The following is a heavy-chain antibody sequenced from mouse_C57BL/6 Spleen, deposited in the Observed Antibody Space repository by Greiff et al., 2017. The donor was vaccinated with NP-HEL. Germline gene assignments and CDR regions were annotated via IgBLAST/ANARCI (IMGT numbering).Heavy chain of an antibody. CDR1: GYSITSGYY. CDR2: ISYDGSN. Sequence: EVKVEESGPGLVKPSQSLSLTCSVTGYSITSGYYWNWIRQFPGNKLGWMGYISYDGSNNYNPSLKNRISITRDTSKNQFFLKLNSVTTEDTATYYCARYYYGSSSTFYWYFDVWGTGTTVTVSS. CDR3: ARYYYGSSSTFYWYFDV. J-gene: IGHJ1*03. D-gene: IGHD1-1*01. V-gene: IGHV3-6*01.